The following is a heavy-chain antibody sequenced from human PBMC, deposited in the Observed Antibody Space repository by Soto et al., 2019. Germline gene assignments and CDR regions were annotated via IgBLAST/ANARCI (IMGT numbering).Heavy chain of an antibody. D-gene: IGHD6-13*01. CDR1: GGSFSGYY. V-gene: IGHV4-34*01. Sequence: SETLSLTCAVYGGSFSGYYWSWIRQPPGKGLEWIGEINHSGSTNYNPSLKSRVTISVDTSKNQFSLKLSSVTAADTAVYYCARRAKGRGSSFKIYYYYMDVWGKGTTVTVSS. CDR3: ARRAKGRGSSFKIYYYYMDV. CDR2: INHSGST. J-gene: IGHJ6*03.